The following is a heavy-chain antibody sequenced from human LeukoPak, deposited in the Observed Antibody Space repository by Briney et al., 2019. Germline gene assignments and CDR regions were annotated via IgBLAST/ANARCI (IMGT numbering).Heavy chain of an antibody. CDR1: GFTFDDYG. CDR3: ARVQRGIAVALDY. V-gene: IGHV3-20*04. D-gene: IGHD6-19*01. J-gene: IGHJ4*02. CDR2: INWNGGST. Sequence: SGGSLRLSCAASGFTFDDYGLSWVRQAPGKGLEWVSGINWNGGSTGYADSVKGRFTISRDNVKNLLYLQMNSLRAEDTAVYYCARVQRGIAVALDYWGQGTLATVSS.